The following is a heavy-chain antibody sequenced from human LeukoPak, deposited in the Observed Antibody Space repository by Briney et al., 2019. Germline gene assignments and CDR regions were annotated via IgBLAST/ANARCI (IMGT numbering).Heavy chain of an antibody. D-gene: IGHD3-3*01. CDR3: ARARYEGYDLWSGPDY. CDR1: GYTFTGYY. J-gene: IGHJ4*02. Sequence: GASVKVSCTASGYTFTGYYMHWVRQAPGQGLEWMGWINPNSGGTNYAQKFQGRVTMTRDTSISTAYMELSRLRSDDTAVYYCARARYEGYDLWSGPDYWGQGTLVTVSS. CDR2: INPNSGGT. V-gene: IGHV1-2*02.